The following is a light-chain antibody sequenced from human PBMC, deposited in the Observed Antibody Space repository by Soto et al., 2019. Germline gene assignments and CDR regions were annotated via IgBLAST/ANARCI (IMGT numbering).Light chain of an antibody. CDR3: PQRRNWP. CDR1: QSVSSY. V-gene: IGKV3-11*01. Sequence: EIVVTQSPATLSLSPGERATLSCRASQSVSSYLAWYQQKPGQAPRLLIYDASNRATGIPARFSGSGSGTDFTLTISSLEPEDFAGYSCPQRRNWPFGQVTKVAIK. CDR2: DAS. J-gene: IGKJ1*01.